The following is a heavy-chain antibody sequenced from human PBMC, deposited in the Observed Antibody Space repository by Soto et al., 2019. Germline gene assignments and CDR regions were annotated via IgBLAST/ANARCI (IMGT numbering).Heavy chain of an antibody. J-gene: IGHJ5*02. CDR2: IYPGDSDT. Sequence: GESLKISCKGSGYSFTIYWIGWVRQMPGKGLEWMGIIYPGDSDTRYSPSFQGQVTISADKSISTAYLQWSSLRASDTAMYYCARRSYGSGSYAYNWFDPWGQGTLVTVSS. D-gene: IGHD3-10*01. CDR1: GYSFTIYW. V-gene: IGHV5-51*01. CDR3: ARRSYGSGSYAYNWFDP.